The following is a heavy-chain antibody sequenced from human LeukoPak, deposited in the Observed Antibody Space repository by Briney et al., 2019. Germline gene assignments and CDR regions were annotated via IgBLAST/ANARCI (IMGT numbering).Heavy chain of an antibody. CDR2: INTDGSDGSST. V-gene: IGHV3-74*01. Sequence: PGRSLSLSCAASGFTFSTYWMHWVRQGAGKGLVWVSRINTDGSDGSSTNYGASVKGRFTISRDNAKNTLYLQMSSLRAEDTAVYYCARVVAAGKWYFDLWGRGTLVTVSS. D-gene: IGHD6-19*01. J-gene: IGHJ2*01. CDR3: ARVVAAGKWYFDL. CDR1: GFTFSTYW.